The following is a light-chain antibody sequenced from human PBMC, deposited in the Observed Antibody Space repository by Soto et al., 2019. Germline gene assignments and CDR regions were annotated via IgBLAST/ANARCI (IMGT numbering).Light chain of an antibody. CDR1: QSIRSSS. CDR3: QQYGDSPWT. Sequence: EIVLTQSPGTLSLSPGERATLSCRASQSIRSSSLAWYQQKPGQAPRLLIYGGSSRATGIPDRFSGGGSGTDFSLTISRLETEDFAVYYCQQYGDSPWTFGQGTKVDIK. V-gene: IGKV3-20*01. J-gene: IGKJ1*01. CDR2: GGS.